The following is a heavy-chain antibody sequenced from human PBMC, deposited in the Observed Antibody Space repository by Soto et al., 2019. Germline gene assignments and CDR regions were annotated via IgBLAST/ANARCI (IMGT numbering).Heavy chain of an antibody. J-gene: IGHJ4*02. D-gene: IGHD4-17*01. V-gene: IGHV4-59*12. CDR2: THYSGNT. CDR3: ARHTLTVRSGFDN. CDR1: GGSISTYY. Sequence: QVQLQESGPGLVKPSETLSLTCTVSGGSISTYYWDWLRQSPEKGLEWIGYTHYSGNTNYHPSLRGRVTISLDTSRNQFSLIRSAVTAADTAIYYCARHTLTVRSGFDNWGQGALVTVSS.